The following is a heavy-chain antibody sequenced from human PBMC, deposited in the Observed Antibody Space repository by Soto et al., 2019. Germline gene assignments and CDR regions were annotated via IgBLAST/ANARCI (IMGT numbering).Heavy chain of an antibody. CDR3: ARDLGCSSTSCYVGWFDP. D-gene: IGHD2-2*01. CDR1: GFTFSSYW. J-gene: IGHJ5*02. V-gene: IGHV3-7*05. CDR2: IKQDGSEK. Sequence: EVQLVESGGGLVQPGGSLRLSCAASGFTFSSYWMSWVRQAPGTGLEWVANIKQDGSEKYYVDSVKGRFTISRDNAKNSLYLQMSSLRAEDTAVYYCARDLGCSSTSCYVGWFDPWGQGTLVTVSS.